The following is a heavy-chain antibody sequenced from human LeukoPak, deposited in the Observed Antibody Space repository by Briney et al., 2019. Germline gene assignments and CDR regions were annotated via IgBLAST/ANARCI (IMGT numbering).Heavy chain of an antibody. D-gene: IGHD1-26*01. Sequence: GGSLRLSCAASEFTISRYWMHWVRQAPGKGLVWVPNINNDGSITTYADSVKGRFTISRDNSKNTLYLQMNSLRAEDTAVYYCARNGAGRGNFDYWGQGTLVTVSS. CDR2: INNDGSIT. J-gene: IGHJ4*02. V-gene: IGHV3-74*01. CDR1: EFTISRYW. CDR3: ARNGAGRGNFDY.